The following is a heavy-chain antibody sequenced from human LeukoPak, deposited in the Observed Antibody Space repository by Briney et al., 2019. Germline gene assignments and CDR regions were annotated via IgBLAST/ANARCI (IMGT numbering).Heavy chain of an antibody. CDR1: GGSISSYY. J-gene: IGHJ4*02. CDR3: ARHRAYSSSSPFDY. Sequence: SETLSLTCTVSGGSISSYYWSWIRQPPGKGLEWIGYIYYSGSTNYNPSLKSRVTMFVDMSKNQFSLRLSSVTAADTAVYYCARHRAYSSSSPFDYWGQGTLVTVSS. CDR2: IYYSGST. V-gene: IGHV4-59*08. D-gene: IGHD6-6*01.